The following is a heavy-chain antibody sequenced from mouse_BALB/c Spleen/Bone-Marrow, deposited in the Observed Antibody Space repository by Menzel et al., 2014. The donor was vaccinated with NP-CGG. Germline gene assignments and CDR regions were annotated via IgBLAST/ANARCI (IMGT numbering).Heavy chain of an antibody. V-gene: IGHV3-8*02. CDR1: GDSITSGY. CDR2: ISYSGST. CDR3: ATYDGYYFDY. Sequence: VQLKQSGPSLVKPSPSLSLSCSVTGDSITSGYWNWIRKFPGNKLEYMGYISYSGSTYYSPSLISRISITRDTSKNQYYLQLNPATTEDTATYYCATYDGYYFDYWGQGTPLTVSS. J-gene: IGHJ2*01. D-gene: IGHD2-3*01.